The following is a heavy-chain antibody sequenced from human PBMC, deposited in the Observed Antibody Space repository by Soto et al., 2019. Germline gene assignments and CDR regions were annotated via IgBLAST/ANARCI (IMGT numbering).Heavy chain of an antibody. V-gene: IGHV3-15*07. Sequence: EVQLVESGGGLVEPGGSLRLSCAASGLTISNAWINWVRQAPGKGLEWVGRIKSKTDGGTIDFAALMQGRFTMSRDDSKNTVYLQMNSLKTEDTAVYYCTTSRYDGGQGTMFTVSS. CDR1: GLTISNAW. CDR3: TTSRYD. J-gene: IGHJ3*01. CDR2: IKSKTDGGTI. D-gene: IGHD3-9*01.